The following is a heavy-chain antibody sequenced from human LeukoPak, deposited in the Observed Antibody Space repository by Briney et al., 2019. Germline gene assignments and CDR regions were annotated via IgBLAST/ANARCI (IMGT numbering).Heavy chain of an antibody. CDR3: AKDGYSSSWLPWDYYYMDV. CDR2: ISYDGSNK. D-gene: IGHD6-13*01. J-gene: IGHJ6*03. Sequence: PGGSLRLSCAASGFTFSSYEMNWVRQAPGKGLEWVAVISYDGSNKYYADSVKGRFTISRDNSKNTLYLQMNSLRAEDTAVYYCAKDGYSSSWLPWDYYYMDVWGKGTTVTVSS. CDR1: GFTFSSYE. V-gene: IGHV3-30*18.